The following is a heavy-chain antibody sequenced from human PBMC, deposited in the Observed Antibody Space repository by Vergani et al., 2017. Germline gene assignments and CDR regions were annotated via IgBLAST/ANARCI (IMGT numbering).Heavy chain of an antibody. CDR3: ARGFSYYYDSSGYSPPMSY. CDR1: GFTVSSNY. J-gene: IGHJ4*02. CDR2: IYSGGST. Sequence: EVQLVESGGGLVQPGGSLRLSCAASGFTVSSNYMSWVRQAPGKGLEWVSVIYSGGSTYYADSVKGRFTISRHNSKNTLYLQMNSLRAEDTAVYYCARGFSYYYDSSGYSPPMSYWGQGTLVTVSS. D-gene: IGHD3-22*01. V-gene: IGHV3-53*04.